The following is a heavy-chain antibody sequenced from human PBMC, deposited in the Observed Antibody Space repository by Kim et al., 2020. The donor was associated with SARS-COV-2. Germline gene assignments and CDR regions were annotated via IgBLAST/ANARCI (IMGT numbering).Heavy chain of an antibody. J-gene: IGHJ6*02. CDR1: GGTFSSYA. Sequence: SVKVSCKASGGTFSSYAISWVRQAPGQGLEWMGGIIPIFGTANYAQKFQGRVTITADESTSTAYMELSSLRSEDTAVYYCARRLVVVPAATPKRGYYYYGMDVWGQGTTVTVSS. V-gene: IGHV1-69*13. CDR2: IIPIFGTA. CDR3: ARRLVVVPAATPKRGYYYYGMDV. D-gene: IGHD2-2*01.